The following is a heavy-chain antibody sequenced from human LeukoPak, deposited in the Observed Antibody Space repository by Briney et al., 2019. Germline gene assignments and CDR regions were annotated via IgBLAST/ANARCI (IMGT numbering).Heavy chain of an antibody. D-gene: IGHD1-26*01. CDR2: ISHYSRTT. CDR3: AKDRGVGASGALGY. J-gene: IGHJ4*02. Sequence: PGGSLRLSCVASGFRISGYSFNWVRQVPGKGLEWVSFISHYSRTTYYADSVKGRFTISRDNSKNTLYLQMNSLRAEDTAVYYCAKDRGVGASGALGYWGQGTLVTVSS. CDR1: GFRISGYS. V-gene: IGHV3-23*01.